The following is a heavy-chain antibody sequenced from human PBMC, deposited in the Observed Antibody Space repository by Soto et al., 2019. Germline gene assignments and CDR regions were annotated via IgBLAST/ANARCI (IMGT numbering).Heavy chain of an antibody. CDR3: ARVGYCSGGSCYYFDY. J-gene: IGHJ4*02. D-gene: IGHD2-15*01. CDR1: GGSISSGDYY. Sequence: SETLSLTCTVSGGSISSGDYYWSWIRQPPGKGLEWIGYIYYSGSTYYNPSLKSRVTISVDTSKNHFSLKLSSVTAADTAVYYCARVGYCSGGSCYYFDYWGQGTLVTVSS. V-gene: IGHV4-30-4*01. CDR2: IYYSGST.